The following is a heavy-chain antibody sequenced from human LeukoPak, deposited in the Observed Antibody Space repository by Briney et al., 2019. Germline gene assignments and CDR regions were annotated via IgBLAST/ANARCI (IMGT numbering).Heavy chain of an antibody. CDR3: AKDAVAGSLPLYYFDQ. Sequence: GGSLRLSCAASGFTFSSYAMSWVRQAPGKGLEWVSAISDSGGSTYYADSVKGRFTISRDNSKNTLYLQMTSLRAEDTAVYYCAKDAVAGSLPLYYFDQWGQGTLVTVSS. CDR2: ISDSGGST. D-gene: IGHD6-19*01. CDR1: GFTFSSYA. J-gene: IGHJ4*02. V-gene: IGHV3-23*01.